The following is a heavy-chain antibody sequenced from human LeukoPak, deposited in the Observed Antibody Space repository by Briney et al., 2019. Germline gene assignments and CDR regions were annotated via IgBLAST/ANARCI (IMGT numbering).Heavy chain of an antibody. D-gene: IGHD2-2*01. CDR1: GFTFSDYY. J-gene: IGHJ3*02. Sequence: GGSLRLSCAASGFTFSDYYMSWIRQAPGKGLEWVSYISSSGSTIYYADSVKGRFTISGDNAKNSLYLQMNSLRAEDTAVYYCARGHCSSTSCTRGRAFDIWGQGTMVTVSS. CDR3: ARGHCSSTSCTRGRAFDI. CDR2: ISSSGSTI. V-gene: IGHV3-11*04.